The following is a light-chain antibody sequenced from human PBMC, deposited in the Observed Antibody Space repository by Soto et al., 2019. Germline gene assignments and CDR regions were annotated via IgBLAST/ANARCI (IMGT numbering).Light chain of an antibody. J-gene: IGLJ2*01. CDR2: LNSDGSH. V-gene: IGLV4-69*01. CDR3: QTWGTGIRGV. Sequence: QLVLTQSPSASASLGASVKLTCTLSSGHSSYDIAWHQQQPEKGPRYLMKLNSDGSHSKGDGIPDRFSGSSSGAERYLTISRLQSEDEADYYCQTWGTGIRGVFGGGTKLTVL. CDR1: SGHSSYD.